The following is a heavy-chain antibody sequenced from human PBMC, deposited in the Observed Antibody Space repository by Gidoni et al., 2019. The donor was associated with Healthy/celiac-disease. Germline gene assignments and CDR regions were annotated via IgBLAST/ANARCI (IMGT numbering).Heavy chain of an antibody. CDR1: GFTFTSYA. V-gene: IGHV3-23*01. CDR2: ISGSGGYT. CDR3: AKGYSISSWPYYYYGMDV. Sequence: VQLLESGGGLVQPGGSLRLSCAASGFTFTSYAMGWVRPAPGRGLEWVSGISGSGGYTYSADSVKGRFTISRDNSKNTLYLQLNSLRAEDTAVYYCAKGYSISSWPYYYYGMDVWGQGTTVTVSS. D-gene: IGHD6-6*01. J-gene: IGHJ6*02.